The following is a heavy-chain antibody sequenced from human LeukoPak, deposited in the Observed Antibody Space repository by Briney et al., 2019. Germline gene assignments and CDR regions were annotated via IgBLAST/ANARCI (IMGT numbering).Heavy chain of an antibody. Sequence: SVKVSCKASGGTFSSYAISWVRQAPGQGLEWMGGIIPIFGTANYAQKFQGRVTITMDESTSTAYMELSSLRSEDTAVYYCARDAIRGATTDEVGYYYYYMDVWGKGTTVTVSS. CDR3: ARDAIRGATTDEVGYYYYYMDV. CDR2: IIPIFGTA. D-gene: IGHD5-12*01. J-gene: IGHJ6*03. CDR1: GGTFSSYA. V-gene: IGHV1-69*05.